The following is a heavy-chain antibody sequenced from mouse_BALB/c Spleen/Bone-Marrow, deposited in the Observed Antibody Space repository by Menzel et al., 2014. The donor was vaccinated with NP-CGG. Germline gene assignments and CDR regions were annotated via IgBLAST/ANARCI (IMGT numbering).Heavy chain of an antibody. Sequence: QVQLQQSGPGLGQPSLSLSITCTVTGFSLTNYGVHWVRLSPGKGLEWLGVIWNSGNTNYNAAFISRLSINMDNSKSQVFFKMNSLQANDTAVYYCARNYEGVGAMDYWGQGTSATVSS. J-gene: IGHJ4*01. CDR2: IWNSGNT. V-gene: IGHV2-2*02. CDR3: ARNYEGVGAMDY. CDR1: GFSLTNYG. D-gene: IGHD1-1*01.